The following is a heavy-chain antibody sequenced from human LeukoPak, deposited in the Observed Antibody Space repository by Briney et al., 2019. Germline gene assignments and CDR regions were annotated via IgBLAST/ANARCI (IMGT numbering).Heavy chain of an antibody. CDR1: GFTFSRHA. CDR2: ISGNAEGT. Sequence: GGSLRLSCAGSGFTFSRHAISWVRQAPGKGLEWVSSISGNAEGTYYADSVKGRFTISRDNSRNIVYLQMNSLRDEDTAVYFGARRVGPNNLHLDWWGRGTLVTVSS. D-gene: IGHD1-26*01. CDR3: ARRVGPNNLHLDW. V-gene: IGHV3-23*01. J-gene: IGHJ4*02.